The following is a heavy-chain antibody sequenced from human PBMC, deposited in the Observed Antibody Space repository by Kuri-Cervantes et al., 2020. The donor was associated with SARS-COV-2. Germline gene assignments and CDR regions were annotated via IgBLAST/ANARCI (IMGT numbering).Heavy chain of an antibody. CDR1: GFTFSSYG. CDR3: AREGAAPNDAFDI. Sequence: GGSLRLSCAASGFTFSSYGMHWVHQAPGKGLEWVAFIRYDGSNKYYADSVKGRFTISRDNSKNTLYLQMNSLRAEDTAVYYCAREGAAPNDAFDIWGQGTMVTVSS. V-gene: IGHV3-30*02. CDR2: IRYDGSNK. D-gene: IGHD3-16*01. J-gene: IGHJ3*02.